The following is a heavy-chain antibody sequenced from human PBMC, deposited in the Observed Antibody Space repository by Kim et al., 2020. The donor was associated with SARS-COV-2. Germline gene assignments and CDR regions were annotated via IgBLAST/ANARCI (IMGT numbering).Heavy chain of an antibody. V-gene: IGHV3-23*01. D-gene: IGHD6-6*01. CDR2: ISGSGSIT. CDR3: VKGGRPVEY. Sequence: GGSLRLSCAASGFTFSSSVMTLFRPAPGKGLEWVSIISGSGSITYYADSVKGRFIISIDNSENTLYLQMNSLRAEDAAVYYCVKGGRPVEYWGQGILVT. J-gene: IGHJ4*02. CDR1: GFTFSSSV.